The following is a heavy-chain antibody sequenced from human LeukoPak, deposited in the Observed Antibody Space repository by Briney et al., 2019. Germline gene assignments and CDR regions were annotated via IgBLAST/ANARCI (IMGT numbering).Heavy chain of an antibody. Sequence: SVKVSXKASGGTFSSYAISWMRQAPGQGLEWMGRIIPIFGTANYAQKFQGRVTMTTDTSTSTAYMELRSLRSDDTAVYYCARDFFSTYYYDSSGLGDAFEIWGRGTMVTVSS. CDR2: IIPIFGTA. J-gene: IGHJ3*02. CDR3: ARDFFSTYYYDSSGLGDAFEI. D-gene: IGHD3-22*01. V-gene: IGHV1-69*05. CDR1: GGTFSSYA.